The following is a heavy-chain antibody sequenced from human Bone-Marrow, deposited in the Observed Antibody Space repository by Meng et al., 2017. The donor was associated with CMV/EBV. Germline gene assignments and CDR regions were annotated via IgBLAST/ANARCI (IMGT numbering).Heavy chain of an antibody. V-gene: IGHV3-11*04. CDR1: GGSISSSSYY. D-gene: IGHD6-13*01. CDR3: ARDWGQQPAVGFQH. CDR2: ISSSGSTI. Sequence: LSLTCTVSGGSISSSSYYWGWIRQPPGKGLEWVSYISSSGSTIYYADSVKGRFTISRDNAKNSLYLQMNSLRAEDTAVYYCARDWGQQPAVGFQHWGQGTLVTVSS. J-gene: IGHJ1*01.